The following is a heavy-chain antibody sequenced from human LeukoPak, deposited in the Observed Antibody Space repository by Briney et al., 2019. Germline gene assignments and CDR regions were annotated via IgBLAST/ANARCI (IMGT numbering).Heavy chain of an antibody. Sequence: SETLSLTCTVSGGSISTYYWSWIRQPPGKGLEWIGYIYASGSTNYSPSLKSRVTISIDTSKNQFSLKLCPVTAADTAVYYCARHPGYGGNDHFYYDMDVWGKGTTVTVSS. V-gene: IGHV4-4*09. CDR1: GGSISTYY. CDR3: ARHPGYGGNDHFYYDMDV. J-gene: IGHJ6*03. D-gene: IGHD4-23*01. CDR2: IYASGST.